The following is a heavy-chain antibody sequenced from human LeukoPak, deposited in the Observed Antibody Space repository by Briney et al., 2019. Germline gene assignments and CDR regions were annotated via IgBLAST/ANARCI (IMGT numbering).Heavy chain of an antibody. CDR1: GGAISRWC. J-gene: IGHJ6*03. Sequence: SETLSLTCTVSGGAISRWCWSWLRQPAGKGLEWIGRFCTTGSTNYSPSLKSRVTMSVDTSKNQFSLKLTSVTAADTAVYYCARLQRITIFGNYYYYMDVWGKGTTVTVSS. CDR3: ARLQRITIFGNYYYYMDV. V-gene: IGHV4-4*07. CDR2: FCTTGST. D-gene: IGHD3-3*01.